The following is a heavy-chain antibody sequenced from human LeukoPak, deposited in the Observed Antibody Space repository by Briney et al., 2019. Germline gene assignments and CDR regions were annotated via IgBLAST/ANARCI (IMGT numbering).Heavy chain of an antibody. D-gene: IGHD4-17*01. V-gene: IGHV4-39*02. Sequence: SSETLSLTCTVSGGSISSSSYYWGWIRRPPGKGLEWIGSIYYSGSTYYNPSLKSRVTISVDTSKNQFSLKLSSVTAADTAVYYCARDRWDYGNAFDIWGQGTMVTVSS. CDR1: GGSISSSSYY. J-gene: IGHJ3*02. CDR2: IYYSGST. CDR3: ARDRWDYGNAFDI.